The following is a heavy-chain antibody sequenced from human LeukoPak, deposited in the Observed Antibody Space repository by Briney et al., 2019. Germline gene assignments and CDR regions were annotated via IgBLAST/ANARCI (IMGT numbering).Heavy chain of an antibody. V-gene: IGHV3-9*01. J-gene: IGHJ5*02. D-gene: IGHD2-2*01. CDR3: ARGYCSSSSCHLYNWFDL. CDR1: GFTFGDHA. CDR2: ISWNSGRI. Sequence: GRSLRLSCAASGFTFGDHAMHWVRQAPGKGLEWVSGISWNSGRIIYADSVKGRFTISRDNGKNSLYLQMNSLRAEDTALYYCARGYCSSSSCHLYNWFDLWGQGTLVSVSS.